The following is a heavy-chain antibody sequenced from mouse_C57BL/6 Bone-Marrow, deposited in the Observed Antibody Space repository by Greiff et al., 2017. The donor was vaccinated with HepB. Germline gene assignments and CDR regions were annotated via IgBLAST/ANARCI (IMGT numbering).Heavy chain of an antibody. J-gene: IGHJ3*01. CDR3: TRDTTVVEGFAY. D-gene: IGHD1-1*01. CDR2: IRNKANNHAT. Sequence: EVKVEESGGGLVQPGGSMKLSCAASGFTFSDAWMDWVRQSPEKGLEWVAEIRNKANNHATYYAESVKGRFTISRDDSKSSVYLQMNSLRAEDTGIYYCTRDTTVVEGFAYWGQGTLVTVSA. V-gene: IGHV6-6*01. CDR1: GFTFSDAW.